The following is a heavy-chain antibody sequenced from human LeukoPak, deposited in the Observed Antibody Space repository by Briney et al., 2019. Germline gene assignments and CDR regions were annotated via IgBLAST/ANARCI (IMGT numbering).Heavy chain of an antibody. Sequence: GGSLRLSCAASGFTFSSYSMNWVRQAPGKGLEWVSSISSSSNYIYYADSVKGRFTISRDNAKNSLYLQMNSLRAEDTAVYYCARAGLGAAADVWGQGTLVTVSS. V-gene: IGHV3-21*01. J-gene: IGHJ4*02. D-gene: IGHD6-13*01. CDR1: GFTFSSYS. CDR3: ARAGLGAAADV. CDR2: ISSSSNYI.